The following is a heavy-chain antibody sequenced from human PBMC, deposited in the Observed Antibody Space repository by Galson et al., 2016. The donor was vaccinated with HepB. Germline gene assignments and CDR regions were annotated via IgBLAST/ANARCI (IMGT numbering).Heavy chain of an antibody. V-gene: IGHV3-23*01. J-gene: IGHJ6*02. CDR2: ISNSNGGT. CDR3: AKEVARGMVRGVISGRLYYYGLDV. Sequence: CATSGFTFSSYAMSWVRQTPGKGLEWVSSISNSNGGTHYADSVKGRFTISRDTSKNTLFLQMNGLRAEDTAIYYCAKEVARGMVRGVISGRLYYYGLDVWGQGTLVTVSS. CDR1: GFTFSSYA. D-gene: IGHD3-10*01.